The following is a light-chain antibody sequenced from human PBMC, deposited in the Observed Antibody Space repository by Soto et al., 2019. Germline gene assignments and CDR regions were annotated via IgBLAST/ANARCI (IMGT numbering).Light chain of an antibody. CDR1: QSVSSN. CDR2: GAS. V-gene: IGKV3-15*01. CDR3: QQYNIWPRT. Sequence: EIVMTQSPATLSVSPGERATLSCRASQSVSSNLAWYQQKPGQGPRLLIKGASTRATGIPARFSGSGSGTEFTFAISCLQSEDFVVYYCQQYNIWPRTFGQGTKV. J-gene: IGKJ1*01.